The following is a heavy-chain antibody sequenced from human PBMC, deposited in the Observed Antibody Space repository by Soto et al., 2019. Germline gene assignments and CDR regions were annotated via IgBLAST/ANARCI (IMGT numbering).Heavy chain of an antibody. D-gene: IGHD2-21*01. CDR3: AREAVCGGDCYCYGMDV. CDR2: IYCSGST. CDR1: GGSISSSSYY. J-gene: IGHJ6*02. V-gene: IGHV4-39*02. Sequence: PSETLSLTCTVSGGSISSSSYYWGWIRQPPGKGLEWIGSIYCSGSTYYNPSLKSRVTISVDTSKNQFSLKLSSVTAADTAVYYCAREAVCGGDCYCYGMDVWGQGTTVTVS.